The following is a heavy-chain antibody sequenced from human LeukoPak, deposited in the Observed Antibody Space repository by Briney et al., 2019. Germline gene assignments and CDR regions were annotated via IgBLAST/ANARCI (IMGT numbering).Heavy chain of an antibody. CDR1: GYSISSGYY. J-gene: IGHJ4*02. CDR3: ARDHAGFLFTGNAYYFDY. CDR2: IYLSGST. D-gene: IGHD2-8*02. V-gene: IGHV4-38-2*02. Sequence: PSETLSLTCTVSGYSISSGYYWGWIRQPPGKGLEWIGSIYLSGSTYQNTSLKSRVTISVDTSKNQFSLKLSSVTAADTAVYYCARDHAGFLFTGNAYYFDYWGQGTLVTVSS.